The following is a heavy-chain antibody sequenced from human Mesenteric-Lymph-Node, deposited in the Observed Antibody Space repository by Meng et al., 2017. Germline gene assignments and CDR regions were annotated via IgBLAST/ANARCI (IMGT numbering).Heavy chain of an antibody. CDR3: VWLLHYFDY. D-gene: IGHD2-15*01. J-gene: IGHJ4*02. CDR1: GGTFSSYA. Sequence: HVELWQCGAEVKKPGSSVKVSCKASGGTFSSYAIRWVRQAPGQGLEWMGGIIPIFGTANYAQKFQGRVTITADKSTSTAYMELSSLRSEDTAVYYCVWLLHYFDYWGQGTLVTVSS. CDR2: IIPIFGTA. V-gene: IGHV1-69*06.